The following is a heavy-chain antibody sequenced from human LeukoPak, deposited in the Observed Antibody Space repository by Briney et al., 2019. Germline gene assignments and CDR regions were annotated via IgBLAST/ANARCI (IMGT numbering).Heavy chain of an antibody. V-gene: IGHV4-39*07. CDR3: ARETTVVTGTPAFDI. CDR2: IYYTGST. Sequence: SETLSLTCSVSGGSISSTDYYWGWIRQPPGKGLEWIGSIYYTGSTFYNPSLKSRVTISADTSKNQLSLKLSSVTAADTAVYYCARETTVVTGTPAFDIWGQGTMVTVSS. J-gene: IGHJ3*02. D-gene: IGHD4-23*01. CDR1: GGSISSTDYY.